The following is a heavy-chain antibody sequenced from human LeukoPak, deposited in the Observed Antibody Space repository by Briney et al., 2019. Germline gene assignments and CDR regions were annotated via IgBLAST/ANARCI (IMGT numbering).Heavy chain of an antibody. CDR2: FSRSGPDT. D-gene: IGHD6-13*01. CDR3: AKGSLGSWYYFDY. Sequence: GGSLRLSCAASGFTFCRSAMSWVRQAPGKGPEWVSTFSRSGPDTYYADSVKGRFTIFRDNSKNTLYLQMNSLRAEDTAVYYCAKGSLGSWYYFDYWGQGTLVTVSS. J-gene: IGHJ4*02. V-gene: IGHV3-23*01. CDR1: GFTFCRSA.